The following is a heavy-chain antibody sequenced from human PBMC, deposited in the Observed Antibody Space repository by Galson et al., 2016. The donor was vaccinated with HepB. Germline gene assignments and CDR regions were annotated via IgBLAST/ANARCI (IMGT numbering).Heavy chain of an antibody. Sequence: SETLSLTCTVSGGSISSTNWWSWIRQPPGKGLEWIGEMYHSGGTYYNPSLKSRVSISVDKSKNQLSLNLSSVTAADTAVYYCARVPLYNYGMDAWGQGTTVTVAS. CDR2: MYHSGGT. CDR3: ARVPLYNYGMDA. J-gene: IGHJ6*02. CDR1: GGSISSTNW. V-gene: IGHV4-4*02.